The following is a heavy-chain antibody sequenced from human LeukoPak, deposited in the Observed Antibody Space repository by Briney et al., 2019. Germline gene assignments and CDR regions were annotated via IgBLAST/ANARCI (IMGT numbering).Heavy chain of an antibody. J-gene: IGHJ4*02. CDR3: ARQLLSGYDSIRYFDY. CDR1: GYSFTSYW. D-gene: IGHD5-12*01. Sequence: GESLKISCTGSGYSFTSYWIGWVRQMPGKGLGWMGIIYPGDSDTRYSPSFQGQVTTSAAKSISTAYLQWSSLKASDTAMYYCARQLLSGYDSIRYFDYWGQGTLVTVSS. V-gene: IGHV5-51*01. CDR2: IYPGDSDT.